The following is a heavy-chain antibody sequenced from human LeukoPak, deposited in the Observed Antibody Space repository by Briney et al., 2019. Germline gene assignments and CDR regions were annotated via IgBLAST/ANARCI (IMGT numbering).Heavy chain of an antibody. D-gene: IGHD1-1*01. CDR1: GFTFSTYS. CDR2: ISSSSGYV. Sequence: GGSLRLSCAASGFTFSTYSMNWVRQAPGKGLEWVSSISSSSGYVYYADSVKGRFTISRDNAKNSLYLQMNSLRAEDTAVYYCASRTIGTYDALDIWGQGTMVTVSA. CDR3: ASRTIGTYDALDI. V-gene: IGHV3-21*01. J-gene: IGHJ3*02.